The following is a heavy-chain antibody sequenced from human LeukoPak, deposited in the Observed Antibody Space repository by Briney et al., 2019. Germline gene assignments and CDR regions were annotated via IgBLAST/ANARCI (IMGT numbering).Heavy chain of an antibody. Sequence: SETLSLTCAVYGGSFSGYYWSWIRQPPGKGLEWIGEINHSGSTNYNPSLKSRVTISVDTSKNQFSLKLSSVTAADTAVYYCAGGNYYDSSGYPSAFDYWGQGTLVTVSS. CDR3: AGGNYYDSSGYPSAFDY. V-gene: IGHV4-34*01. D-gene: IGHD3-22*01. J-gene: IGHJ4*02. CDR2: INHSGST. CDR1: GGSFSGYY.